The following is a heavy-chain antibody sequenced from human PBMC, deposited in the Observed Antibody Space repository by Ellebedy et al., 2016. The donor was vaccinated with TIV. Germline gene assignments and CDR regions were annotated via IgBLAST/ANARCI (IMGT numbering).Heavy chain of an antibody. CDR1: RYTFTSYY. J-gene: IGHJ6*03. CDR2: INPSGGST. V-gene: IGHV1-46*01. CDR3: ARFGAGYYYYMDV. Sequence: ASVKVSXKASRYTFTSYYMHWVRQAPGQGLEWMGIINPSGGSTSYAQKFQGRVTMTRDTSTSTVYMELSSLRSEDTAVYYCARFGAGYYYYMDVWGKGTTVTVSS. D-gene: IGHD1-26*01.